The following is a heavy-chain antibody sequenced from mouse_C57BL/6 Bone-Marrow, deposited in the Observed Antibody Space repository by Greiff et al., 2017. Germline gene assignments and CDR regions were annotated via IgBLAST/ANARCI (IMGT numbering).Heavy chain of an antibody. CDR3: ARGGLLWLRRGLDY. J-gene: IGHJ2*01. CDR2: IYPRSGNT. D-gene: IGHD2-2*01. V-gene: IGHV1-81*01. Sequence: QVQLQQSGAELARPGASVKLSCKASGYTFTSYGISWVKQRTGQGLEWIGEIYPRSGNTYYNEKFKGKATLTADKSSSTAYMGLRSLTSEDSAVYFCARGGLLWLRRGLDYWGQGTTLTVSS. CDR1: GYTFTSYG.